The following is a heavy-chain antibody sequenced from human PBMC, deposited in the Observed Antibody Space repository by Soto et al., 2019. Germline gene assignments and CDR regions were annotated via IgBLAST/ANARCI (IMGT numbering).Heavy chain of an antibody. V-gene: IGHV4-59*01. Sequence: SEALSLICTVSGGSISSYYWSRIRQPPGKGLEWIGYIYYSGSTNYNPSLKSRVTISVDTSKNQFSLKLSSVTAADTAVYYCARDRSGNWNYVERLGGWFDPWGQGTLVTVSS. CDR2: IYYSGST. CDR1: GGSISSYY. D-gene: IGHD1-7*01. CDR3: ARDRSGNWNYVERLGGWFDP. J-gene: IGHJ5*02.